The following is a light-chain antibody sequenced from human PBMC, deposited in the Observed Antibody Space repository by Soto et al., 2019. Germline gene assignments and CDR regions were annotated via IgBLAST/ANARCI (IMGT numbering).Light chain of an antibody. V-gene: IGKV3-15*01. CDR3: QQYNNWPPVT. Sequence: IVMTQSPATLSVPLGERATLSCRASQSINSNLAWYQQKPGQAPRLLMFRASIRAAGFPARFSGSGSGTEFNITISSLQSDDSAVYYCQQYNNWPPVTFGQGTKVDIK. CDR2: RAS. J-gene: IGKJ1*01. CDR1: QSINSN.